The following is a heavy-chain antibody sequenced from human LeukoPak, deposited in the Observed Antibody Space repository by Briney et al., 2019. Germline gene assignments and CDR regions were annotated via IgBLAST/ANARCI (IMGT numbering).Heavy chain of an antibody. Sequence: PGGSLRLSCAASGFTFSLYAMHWVRQAPGKGLQWVAVISYDGNHKYYADSVRGRITISRDNAENSLYLQMSSLGDDDTAVYYCASLSSSDWYGDYWGQGTLVTVSS. J-gene: IGHJ4*02. CDR1: GFTFSLYA. CDR2: ISYDGNHK. V-gene: IGHV3-30-3*01. D-gene: IGHD6-19*01. CDR3: ASLSSSDWYGDY.